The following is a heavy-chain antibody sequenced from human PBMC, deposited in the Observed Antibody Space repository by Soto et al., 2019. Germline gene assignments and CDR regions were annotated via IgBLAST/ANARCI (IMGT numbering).Heavy chain of an antibody. Sequence: GGSLRLSCAASGFTFSSYSMNWVRQAPGKGLEWVSSISSSSSYIYYADSVKGRFTISRDNAKNSLYLQMNSLRAEDTAVYYCARDLPEYQPQTFDYWGQGTLVTASS. CDR3: ARDLPEYQPQTFDY. CDR1: GFTFSSYS. D-gene: IGHD2-2*01. J-gene: IGHJ4*02. CDR2: ISSSSSYI. V-gene: IGHV3-21*01.